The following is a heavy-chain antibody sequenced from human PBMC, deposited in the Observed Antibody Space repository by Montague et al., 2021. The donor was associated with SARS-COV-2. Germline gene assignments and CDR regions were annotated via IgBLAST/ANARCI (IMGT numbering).Heavy chain of an antibody. CDR3: ARGRGTALFRRVYFGMDV. CDR2: INHSGST. V-gene: IGHV4-34*01. J-gene: IGHJ6*02. CDR1: GGSFSGYY. Sequence: SETLSLTCAVYGGSFSGYYWSWIRQPPGKGLEWIGEINHSGSTNYNPSLESRVTISVDTSKNQFSLKLSSVTAADTAVYYCARGRGTALFRRVYFGMDVWGQGTTVTVSS. D-gene: IGHD1-1*01.